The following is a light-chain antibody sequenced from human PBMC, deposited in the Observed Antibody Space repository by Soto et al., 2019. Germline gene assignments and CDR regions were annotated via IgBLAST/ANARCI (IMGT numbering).Light chain of an antibody. J-gene: IGKJ1*01. CDR1: QSISSW. CDR3: QXYNXYWT. V-gene: IGKV1-5*03. Sequence: DIQMTQSPSTLSASVGDRVTITCRASQSISSWLAWYQQKPGKAPKLLIYKASSLESGVPSRFSGSGSGTEFTLTISSLQPDDFATYYCQXYNXYWTFGQGTKVDIK. CDR2: KAS.